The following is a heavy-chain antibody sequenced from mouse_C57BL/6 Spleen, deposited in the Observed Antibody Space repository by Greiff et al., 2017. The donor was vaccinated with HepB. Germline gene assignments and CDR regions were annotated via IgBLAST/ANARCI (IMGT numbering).Heavy chain of an antibody. J-gene: IGHJ2*01. Sequence: VQLQQPGAELVRPGSSVKLSCKASGYTFTSYWMHWVKQRPIQGLEWIGNIDPSDSETHYNQKFKDKATLTVDKSSSTAYMQLSSLTSEDSAVYYCARTYSNYRGYFDYWGQGTTLTVSS. D-gene: IGHD2-5*01. CDR1: GYTFTSYW. V-gene: IGHV1-52*01. CDR3: ARTYSNYRGYFDY. CDR2: IDPSDSET.